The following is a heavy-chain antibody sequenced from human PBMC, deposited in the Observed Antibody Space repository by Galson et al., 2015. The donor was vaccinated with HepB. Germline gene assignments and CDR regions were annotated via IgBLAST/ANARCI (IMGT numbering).Heavy chain of an antibody. CDR1: GFTFGRYS. V-gene: IGHV3-23*01. CDR2: ISHNGDYT. J-gene: IGHJ4*02. CDR3: ARHLTSSQRQFDY. D-gene: IGHD6-6*01. Sequence: SLRLSCAASGFTFGRYSINWVRQAPEKGLEWVSSISHNGDYTFYADSVKGRFTISRDNSKNTLYLQMNSLRAEDTAVYYCARHLTSSQRQFDYWGQGALVTVSS.